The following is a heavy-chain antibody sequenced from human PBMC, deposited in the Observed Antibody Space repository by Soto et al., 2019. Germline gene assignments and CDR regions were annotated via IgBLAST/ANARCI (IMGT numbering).Heavy chain of an antibody. V-gene: IGHV3-23*01. J-gene: IGHJ4*02. D-gene: IGHD3-22*01. CDR3: AKDGYYYDSSGYPDF. CDR2: ISGNGGNT. Sequence: PXESLLLSCAASGFTFSSYAMSWVRQAPGKGLEWVSSISGNGGNTYYADSVRGRFTISRDNSKNTLYVQMDSLRAEDTAIYYCAKDGYYYDSSGYPDFWGQGTLVTVSS. CDR1: GFTFSSYA.